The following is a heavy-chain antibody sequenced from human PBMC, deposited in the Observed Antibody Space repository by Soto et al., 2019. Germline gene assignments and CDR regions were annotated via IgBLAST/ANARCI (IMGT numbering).Heavy chain of an antibody. CDR1: GGSISSYY. Sequence: PSETLSLTCTVSGGSISSYYWSWIRQPPGKGLEWIGYIYYSGSTNYNPSLKSRVTISVDTSKNQFSLKLSSVTAADTAVYYCAGGDSSRWYRGDYGMDVWGQGTTVTVSS. V-gene: IGHV4-59*01. D-gene: IGHD6-13*01. J-gene: IGHJ6*02. CDR3: AGGDSSRWYRGDYGMDV. CDR2: IYYSGST.